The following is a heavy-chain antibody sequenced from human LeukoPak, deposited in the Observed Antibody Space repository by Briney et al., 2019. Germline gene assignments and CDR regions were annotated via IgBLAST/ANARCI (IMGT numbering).Heavy chain of an antibody. CDR2: IYHSGST. CDR1: GYSISSGYY. Sequence: PSETLSLTCTVSGYSISSGYYWGWIRRPPGKGLEWIGIIYHSGSTYYNPSLKSRVTISVDTSKNQFSLKLSSVTAADTAVYYCARVDCSSTSCFYYMDVWGKGTTVTVSS. D-gene: IGHD2-2*01. J-gene: IGHJ6*03. V-gene: IGHV4-38-2*02. CDR3: ARVDCSSTSCFYYMDV.